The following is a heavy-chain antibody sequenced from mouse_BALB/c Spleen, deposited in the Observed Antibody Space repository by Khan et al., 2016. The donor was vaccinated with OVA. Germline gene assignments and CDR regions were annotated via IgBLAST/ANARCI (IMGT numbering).Heavy chain of an antibody. D-gene: IGHD2-14*01. CDR2: MIYSGDT. V-gene: IGHV3-8*02. CDR1: GDSITSGY. J-gene: IGHJ3*01. Sequence: EVQLQESGPSLVKPSQTLSLTCSVTGDSITSGYWTWIRKFPGNKLEYMGYMIYSGDTYYNPSLKSRISITRHTSKNQYYLQLNSVTTEDTATSDCARSTYRYAFAYWGQGTLVTVAA. CDR3: ARSTYRYAFAY.